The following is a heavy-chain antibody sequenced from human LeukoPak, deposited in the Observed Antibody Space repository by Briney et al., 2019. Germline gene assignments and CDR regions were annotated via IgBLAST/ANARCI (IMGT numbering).Heavy chain of an antibody. Sequence: ASVKVSCKASGYTFTSYDINWVRQATGQGLEWMGWLNPNSGNTGYAQKFQGRVTMTRNTSISPAYMELSSLRSEDAAVYYCARSPRGVVVPAARTKTPYYYGMDVWGQGTTVTVSS. J-gene: IGHJ6*02. D-gene: IGHD2-2*01. CDR2: LNPNSGNT. CDR3: ARSPRGVVVPAARTKTPYYYGMDV. V-gene: IGHV1-8*01. CDR1: GYTFTSYD.